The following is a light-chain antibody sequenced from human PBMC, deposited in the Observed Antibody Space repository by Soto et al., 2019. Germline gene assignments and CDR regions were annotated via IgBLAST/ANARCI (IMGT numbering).Light chain of an antibody. CDR3: SSYTSSSTYV. CDR1: SSNIGGTNY. V-gene: IGLV2-14*01. J-gene: IGLJ1*01. Sequence: QSVLTQPPSASGTPGQRVFISCSGSSSNIGGTNYAYWYQQLPGAAPKLMIYEVSNRPSGVSNRFSGSKSGNTASLTISGLQAEDEADYYCSSYTSSSTYVFGTGTKVTVL. CDR2: EVS.